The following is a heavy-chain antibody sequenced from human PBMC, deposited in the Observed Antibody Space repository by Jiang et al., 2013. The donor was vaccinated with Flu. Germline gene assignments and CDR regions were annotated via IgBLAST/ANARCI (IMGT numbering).Heavy chain of an antibody. CDR2: SITLGRP. D-gene: IGHD3-16*01. CDR3: ARDYVWGSQYYGLDV. V-gene: IGHV4-61*01. CDR1: GGSVTSSIYY. J-gene: IGHJ6*02. Sequence: LLKPSETLSLTCTVSGGSVTSSIYYWSSDQAAPKGRDWSGLAMSITLGRPPTTPPSRVESPSQSDTSKSQFSLELTRVTAADTAVYFCARDYVWGSQYYGLDVWGQGATVTVS.